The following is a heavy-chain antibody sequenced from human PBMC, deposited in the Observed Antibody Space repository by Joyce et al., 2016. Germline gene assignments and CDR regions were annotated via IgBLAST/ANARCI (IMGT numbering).Heavy chain of an antibody. D-gene: IGHD1-14*01. V-gene: IGHV1-69*12. CDR3: ARGGTSSDHYFFYTLDV. CDR2: ISPFFGAA. Sequence: QVLLVQSGAAVKRPGSSLRVSCQSSGGDFSKYTVNWVRQAPGQRLEWMGGISPFFGAAKYAEDFQGRVTLTADQSTRTAYLELSSLTSADTAVYYCARGGTSSDHYFFYTLDVWGPGTTVIVSS. CDR1: GGDFSKYT. J-gene: IGHJ6*02.